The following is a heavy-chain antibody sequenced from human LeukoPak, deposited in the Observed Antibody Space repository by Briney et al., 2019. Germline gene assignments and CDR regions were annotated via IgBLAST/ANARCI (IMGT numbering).Heavy chain of an antibody. CDR1: GFTFSCYV. CDR2: ISYDGSNK. J-gene: IGHJ4*02. D-gene: IGHD6-13*01. CDR3: ARDTSSSWRSHFFDY. Sequence: GGALRLSLATSGFTFSCYVMDLVRQAPGKGLEWVAVISYDGSNKYYADSVKGRFTISKDNSKNTLYLQMNSLRAEDTAVYYCARDTSSSWRSHFFDYWGQGTLVTVSS. V-gene: IGHV3-30*01.